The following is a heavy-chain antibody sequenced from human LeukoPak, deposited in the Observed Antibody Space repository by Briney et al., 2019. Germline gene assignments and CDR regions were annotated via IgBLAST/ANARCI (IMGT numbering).Heavy chain of an antibody. J-gene: IGHJ4*02. CDR1: GSTFSSYS. V-gene: IGHV3-53*04. D-gene: IGHD6-19*01. Sequence: GGSLRLSCAASGSTFSSYSMNWVRQAPGKGLEWVSVIYSGGSTYYADSVKGRFTISRHNSKNTLYLQMNSLRAEDTAVYYCARSHSSGWYFDYWGQGTLVTVSS. CDR2: IYSGGST. CDR3: ARSHSSGWYFDY.